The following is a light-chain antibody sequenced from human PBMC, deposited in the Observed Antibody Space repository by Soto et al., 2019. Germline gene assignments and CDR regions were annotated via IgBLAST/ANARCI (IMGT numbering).Light chain of an antibody. CDR1: QSISSW. CDR2: KAS. CDR3: QQYNGYSRT. V-gene: IGKV1-5*03. J-gene: IGKJ1*01. Sequence: DIQMTQSPSTLSASVGDRVTITCRASQSISSWLAWYKQKPGKAPKLLIYKASSLESGVPSRFSGSGSGTEFTLTISSLQPDDFATYYCQQYNGYSRTFGQGTKVDIK.